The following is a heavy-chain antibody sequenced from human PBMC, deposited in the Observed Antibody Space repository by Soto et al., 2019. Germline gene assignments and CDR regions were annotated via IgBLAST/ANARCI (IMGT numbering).Heavy chain of an antibody. V-gene: IGHV3-73*01. D-gene: IGHD3-16*01. CDR2: IRSKANSYAT. CDR1: GFTFSGSA. CDR3: ARHEFPPRTLEDAFDI. Sequence: GGSLRLSCAASGFTFSGSAMHWVRQASGKGLEWVGRIRSKANSYATAYAASVKGRFTISRDDSKNTAYLQMNSLKTEDTAMYYCARHEFPPRTLEDAFDIWGQGTMVTVSS. J-gene: IGHJ3*02.